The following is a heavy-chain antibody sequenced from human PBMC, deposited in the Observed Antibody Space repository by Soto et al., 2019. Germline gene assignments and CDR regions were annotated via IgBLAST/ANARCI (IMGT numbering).Heavy chain of an antibody. CDR2: THHSGRT. V-gene: IGHV4-4*02. J-gene: IGHJ6*02. Sequence: SETLSLTCIVSGGSMSSSNWWNWVRQPPGKGLEWIGETHHSGRTNYNPSLKSRVIISVDESKNHFSLKLSSVTAADTAFYYCAREGALLFGGNSDYYSTMDVWGQGTTVT. D-gene: IGHD2-21*02. CDR1: GGSMSSSNW. CDR3: AREGALLFGGNSDYYSTMDV.